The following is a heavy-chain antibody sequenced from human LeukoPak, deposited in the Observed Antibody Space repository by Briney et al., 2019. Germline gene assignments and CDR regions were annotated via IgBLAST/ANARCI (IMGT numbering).Heavy chain of an antibody. D-gene: IGHD3-3*01. CDR1: GDSTTSYF. Sequence: PSETLSLTCSVSGDSTTSYFWAWIRQSPGKRPEWLGYVYKSGLFDYNSSLRGRVSMSIDRSKTQFSLKLSSVTAADTAVYYCARNGDFWSGYDWGQGTLVTVSS. V-gene: IGHV4-59*01. J-gene: IGHJ4*02. CDR3: ARNGDFWSGYD. CDR2: VYKSGLF.